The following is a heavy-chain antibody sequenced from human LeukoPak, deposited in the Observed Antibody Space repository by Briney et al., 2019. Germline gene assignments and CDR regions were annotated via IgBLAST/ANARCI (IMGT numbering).Heavy chain of an antibody. V-gene: IGHV5-51*01. J-gene: IGHJ4*02. Sequence: GESLKISCQGSGYTFSRYWIGWVRQMPGKGLEWLGTIYPGDSDTRSSPSFEGQVTFSADKSISTAYLQWSSLKASDTAMYYCARALGGYYRWYFDYWGQGTLVTVSS. CDR3: ARALGGYYRWYFDY. D-gene: IGHD3-22*01. CDR2: IYPGDSDT. CDR1: GYTFSRYW.